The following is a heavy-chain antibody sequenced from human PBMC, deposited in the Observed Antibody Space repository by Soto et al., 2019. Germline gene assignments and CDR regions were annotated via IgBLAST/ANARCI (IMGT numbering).Heavy chain of an antibody. CDR2: ISSSSSYI. CDR3: AREGEQWLVGGIFYYYCFGMDV. J-gene: IGHJ6*02. Sequence: AGGSLRLSCAASGFTCSSYSMNWVRQAPGKGLEWVSSISSSSSYIYYADSVKGRFTISRDNAKNSLYLQMNCLRAEDTAVYYCAREGEQWLVGGIFYYYCFGMDVWGQG. V-gene: IGHV3-21*01. CDR1: GFTCSSYS. D-gene: IGHD6-19*01.